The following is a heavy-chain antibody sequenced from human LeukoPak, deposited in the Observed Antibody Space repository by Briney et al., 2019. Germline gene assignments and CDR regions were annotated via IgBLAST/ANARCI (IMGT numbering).Heavy chain of an antibody. D-gene: IGHD3-16*01. Sequence: SVKVSCKASRGSFSSYGISWVRQAPGQGLEWMGRIIPIVGVSNYAQKFQGRLTITAVKSTSTAYMELSSLSSEDTAVYFCARMGGGEFGYWGQGTLVTVSS. CDR2: IIPIVGVS. CDR3: ARMGGGEFGY. V-gene: IGHV1-69*04. J-gene: IGHJ4*02. CDR1: RGSFSSYG.